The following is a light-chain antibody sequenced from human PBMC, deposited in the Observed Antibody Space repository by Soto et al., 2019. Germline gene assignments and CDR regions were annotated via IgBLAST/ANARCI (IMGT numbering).Light chain of an antibody. V-gene: IGKV1-5*01. J-gene: IGKJ2*01. Sequence: DIQMTQSPSTLSASVGDRVTITCRASQSINSWLAWYQQKPGKALKLLIYDASSLESGVLSRFSGSGSGTEFTLTFSSLQPGDFATYYCQQYNSYSMYTFGQGTKVDIK. CDR1: QSINSW. CDR3: QQYNSYSMYT. CDR2: DAS.